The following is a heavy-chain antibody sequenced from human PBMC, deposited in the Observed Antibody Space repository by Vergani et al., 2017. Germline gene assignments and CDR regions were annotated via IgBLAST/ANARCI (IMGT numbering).Heavy chain of an antibody. CDR3: AKGVYCSSTSCYEGRGYYYGMGV. J-gene: IGHJ6*02. V-gene: IGHV3-23*01. Sequence: EVQLLESGGGLVQPGESLRLSCTVSGFTFTSYGISWVRQAPGKGLEWVSGISASGGSTYYANSVKGRFTISRDNSKNTLYLQMNSLRADDTAVYYCAKGVYCSSTSCYEGRGYYYGMGVWGQGTTVTFSS. D-gene: IGHD2-2*01. CDR2: ISASGGST. CDR1: GFTFTSYG.